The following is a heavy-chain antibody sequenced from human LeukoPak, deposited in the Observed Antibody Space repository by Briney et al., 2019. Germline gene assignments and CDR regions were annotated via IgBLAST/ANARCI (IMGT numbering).Heavy chain of an antibody. CDR2: ISAYNGNA. Sequence: ASVKVSCKASGYTFNIYSISWLRQAPGQGLEWMGWISAYNGNANYAQKLQGRVTITRNTSISTAYMELSSLRSEDTAVYYCARGRGPDYDFWSGYLARWYYYYMDVWGKGTTVTVSS. J-gene: IGHJ6*03. CDR1: GYTFNIYS. D-gene: IGHD3-3*01. V-gene: IGHV1-18*01. CDR3: ARGRGPDYDFWSGYLARWYYYYMDV.